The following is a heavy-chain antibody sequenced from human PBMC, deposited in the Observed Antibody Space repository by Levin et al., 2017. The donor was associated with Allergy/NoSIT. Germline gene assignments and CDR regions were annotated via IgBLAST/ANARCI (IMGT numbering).Heavy chain of an antibody. CDR3: ASGLFQTSQYSNGA. CDR2: INNDGSNT. V-gene: IGHV3-74*01. Sequence: GESLKISCAASGFTFSTYWMHWVRQAPGKGLVWVSRINNDGSNTNYADSVKGRFTISRDRAKSTLYLQMSSLRAEATAVYYCASGLFQTSQYSNGAWGQGTLVTVSS. J-gene: IGHJ5*02. CDR1: GFTFSTYW. D-gene: IGHD2-21*01.